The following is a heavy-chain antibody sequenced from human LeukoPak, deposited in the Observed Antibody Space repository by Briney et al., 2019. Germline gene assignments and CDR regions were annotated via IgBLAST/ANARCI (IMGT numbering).Heavy chain of an antibody. Sequence: ASVKVPCKASGYTFTSYYMHWVRQAPGQGLEWMGIINPSGGSTSYAQKFQGRVTMTRDTSTSTVYMELSSLRSEDTAVYYCARASSNCGGDCYYFDYWGQGTLVTVSS. CDR2: INPSGGST. D-gene: IGHD2-21*02. CDR1: GYTFTSYY. J-gene: IGHJ4*02. V-gene: IGHV1-46*03. CDR3: ARASSNCGGDCYYFDY.